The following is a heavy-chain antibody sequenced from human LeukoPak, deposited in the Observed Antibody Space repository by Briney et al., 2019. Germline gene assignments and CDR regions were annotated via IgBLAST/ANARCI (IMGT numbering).Heavy chain of an antibody. CDR1: GFTFSRYW. V-gene: IGHV3-7*01. CDR2: IKPDGSAK. CDR3: ARDLVVGTTKRDY. D-gene: IGHD1-26*01. Sequence: GGSLRLSCAASGFTFSRYWMTWVRQAPGKGLEWVANIKPDGSAKYYVDSVKGRFTISRDNAKNSLYLQMNSLRAEDTAVYHCARDLVVGTTKRDYWGQGTLVTVSS. J-gene: IGHJ4*02.